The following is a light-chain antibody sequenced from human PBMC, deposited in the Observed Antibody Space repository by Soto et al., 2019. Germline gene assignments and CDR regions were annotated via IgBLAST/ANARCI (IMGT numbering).Light chain of an antibody. V-gene: IGKV1-5*03. CDR1: QSISAW. Sequence: DIQMTQSPSTLSASVGDSVSINCRASQSISAWLAWYQQKPGKAPKLLIYKASSLESGVPSRFSGSGSGTEFTLTISSLQPDDFATYYCQHYNSYSEAFGQGTKVDIK. CDR2: KAS. CDR3: QHYNSYSEA. J-gene: IGKJ1*01.